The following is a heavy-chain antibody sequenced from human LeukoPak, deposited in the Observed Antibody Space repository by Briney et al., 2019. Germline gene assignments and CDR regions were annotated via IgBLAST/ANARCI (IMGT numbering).Heavy chain of an antibody. CDR2: ISDDENNK. D-gene: IGHD5-12*01. Sequence: GGSLRLSCAASGSTFSTYAMHWVRQAPGKGLEWVAVISDDENNKYYADSVKGRFTISRDNYRNTLYLQMNSLRPEDTAVYYCAKDRVAMIEDAFDIWGQGTMVTVSS. J-gene: IGHJ3*02. V-gene: IGHV3-30*18. CDR3: AKDRVAMIEDAFDI. CDR1: GSTFSTYA.